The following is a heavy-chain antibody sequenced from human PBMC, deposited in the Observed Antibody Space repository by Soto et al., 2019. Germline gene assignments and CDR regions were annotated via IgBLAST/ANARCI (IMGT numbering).Heavy chain of an antibody. D-gene: IGHD3-9*01. J-gene: IGHJ5*02. CDR2: IYPGDSDT. CDR1: GYSFTSYW. V-gene: IGHV5-51*01. Sequence: GESLKISCKGSGYSFTSYWIGWVRQMPGKGLEWMGIIYPGDSDTRYSPSFQGQVTISADKSISTAYLQWSSLKASDTAMYYCARGAAYNYDILTGPNIGELDPWGQGTLVTVSS. CDR3: ARGAAYNYDILTGPNIGELDP.